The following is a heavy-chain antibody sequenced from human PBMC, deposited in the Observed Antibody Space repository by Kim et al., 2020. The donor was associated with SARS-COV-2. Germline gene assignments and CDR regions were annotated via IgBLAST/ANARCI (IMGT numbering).Heavy chain of an antibody. D-gene: IGHD2-2*01. V-gene: IGHV4-61*02. CDR1: GGSISSGSYY. CDR3: ARVVPAANFDY. Sequence: SETLSLTCTVSGGSISSGSYYWSWIRQPAGKGLEWIGRIYTSGSTNYNPSLKSRVTISVDTSKNQFSLKLSSVTAADTAVYYCARVVPAANFDYWGQGTLVTVSS. CDR2: IYTSGST. J-gene: IGHJ4*02.